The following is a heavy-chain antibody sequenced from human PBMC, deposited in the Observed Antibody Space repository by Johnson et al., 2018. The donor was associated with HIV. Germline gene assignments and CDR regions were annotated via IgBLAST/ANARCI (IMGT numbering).Heavy chain of an antibody. J-gene: IGHJ3*02. CDR2: ISYDGKNK. CDR1: GFTFSSYT. D-gene: IGHD2-2*01. CDR3: ARGGVVHDAFDM. V-gene: IGHV3-30*04. Sequence: QVQLVESGGGVVQPGRSLRLSCAASGFTFSSYTMHWVRQAPGKGLEWVAVISYDGKNKDYAAPVKGRFTLSRDNSKNTLYLQLSSLRTEDTAVFYCARGGVVHDAFDMWGQGTMVTVSS.